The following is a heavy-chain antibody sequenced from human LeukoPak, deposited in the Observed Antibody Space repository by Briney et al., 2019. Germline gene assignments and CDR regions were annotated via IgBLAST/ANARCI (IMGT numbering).Heavy chain of an antibody. V-gene: IGHV4-59*01. CDR3: ARVGGYSHKD. CDR2: IYYSGST. CDR1: GGSISSYY. J-gene: IGHJ4*02. D-gene: IGHD5-18*01. Sequence: SETLSLTCTVSGGSISSYYWSWIRQPPGKGLEWIGYIYYSGSTNYNPSLMSRVTISVDTSKNQFSLKLTSVTAADTAVYYCARVGGYSHKDWGQGNLVTVSS.